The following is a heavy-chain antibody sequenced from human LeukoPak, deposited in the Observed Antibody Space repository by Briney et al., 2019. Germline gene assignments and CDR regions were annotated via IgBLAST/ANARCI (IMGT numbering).Heavy chain of an antibody. V-gene: IGHV4-31*03. D-gene: IGHD2-15*01. CDR1: GGSISSGGYY. CDR2: IYYSGST. J-gene: IGHJ4*02. Sequence: SETLSLTCTVSGGSISSGGYYWSWIRQHPGKGLEWIGYIYYSGSTYYNPSLKSRVTISVGTSKNQFSLKLSSVTAADTAVYYCASTDAADADYWGQGTLVTVSS. CDR3: ASTDAADADY.